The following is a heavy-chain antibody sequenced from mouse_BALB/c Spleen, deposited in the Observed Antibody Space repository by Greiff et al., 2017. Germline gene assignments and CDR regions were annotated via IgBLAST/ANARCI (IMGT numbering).Heavy chain of an antibody. CDR1: GFTFSSYT. Sequence: EVQLVESGGGLVQPGGSLKLSCAASGFTFSSYTMSWVRQTPEKRLEWVAYISNGGGSTYYPDTVKGRFTISRDNAKNTLYLQMSSLKSEDTAMYYCASRYDRSWFAYWGQGTTLTVSS. CDR2: ISNGGGST. CDR3: ASRYDRSWFAY. J-gene: IGHJ2*01. D-gene: IGHD2-3*01. V-gene: IGHV5-12-2*01.